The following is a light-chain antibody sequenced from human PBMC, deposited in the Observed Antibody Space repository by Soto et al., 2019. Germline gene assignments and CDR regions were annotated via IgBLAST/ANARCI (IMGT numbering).Light chain of an antibody. Sequence: DIQLTHSPSFLSASVGGRVTSTCRASQAISSHLAWYQQKAGKAPNLLIYKASRLESGVPSRFSGSGSETEFTLTISGLQPGDSATYYCQQYNSYSPTFGQGTKVDIK. CDR3: QQYNSYSPT. CDR2: KAS. J-gene: IGKJ1*01. V-gene: IGKV1-5*03. CDR1: QAISSH.